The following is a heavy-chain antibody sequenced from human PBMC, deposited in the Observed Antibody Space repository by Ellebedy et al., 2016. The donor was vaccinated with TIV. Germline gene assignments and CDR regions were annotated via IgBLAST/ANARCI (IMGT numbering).Heavy chain of an antibody. Sequence: PGGSLRLSCAASGFSFDIHGMHWVRQAPGKGLEWVAVIGDDGDYQDYGDSVKGRIAISRDNSKRMLYLQLNSLRVEDTATYYCAREGYSAYGVDVWGQGTAVTVSS. J-gene: IGHJ6*02. CDR2: IGDDGDYQ. CDR3: AREGYSAYGVDV. V-gene: IGHV3-33*01. CDR1: GFSFDIHG. D-gene: IGHD1-26*01.